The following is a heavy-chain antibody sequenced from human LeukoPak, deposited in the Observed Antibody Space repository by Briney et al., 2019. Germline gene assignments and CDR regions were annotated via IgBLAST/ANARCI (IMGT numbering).Heavy chain of an antibody. J-gene: IGHJ4*02. CDR3: ARGFGTAMVTLDY. CDR1: GFTFGSYS. D-gene: IGHD5-18*01. CDR2: ISSSSSYI. V-gene: IGHV3-21*01. Sequence: PGGSLRLSCAVSGFTFGSYSMNWVRQAPGRWLEWVSSISSSSSYIYYADSVKGRFTISRDNAKNSLYLQMNSLRAEDTAVYYCARGFGTAMVTLDYWGQGTLVTVSS.